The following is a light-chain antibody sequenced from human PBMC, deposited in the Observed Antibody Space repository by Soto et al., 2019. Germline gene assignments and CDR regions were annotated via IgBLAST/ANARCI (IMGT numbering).Light chain of an antibody. J-gene: IGLJ3*02. CDR1: SGHIGDA. Sequence: QPVLTQPPSASASLGASVTLTCTRSSGHIGDAISWHQKQPEQGPPHLMDLNNEGRPTTGDGIPDRFSGSSSGAERSLISARLQAEDEADCYCQTGATGFAVFGGGTKVTVL. CDR2: LNNEGRP. V-gene: IGLV4-69*01. CDR3: QTGATGFAV.